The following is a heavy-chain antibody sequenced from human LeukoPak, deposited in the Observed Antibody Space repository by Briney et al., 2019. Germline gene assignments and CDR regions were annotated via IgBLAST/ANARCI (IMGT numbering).Heavy chain of an antibody. CDR1: GFTFSSCV. J-gene: IGHJ4*02. Sequence: GGSLRLSCAASGFTFSSCVMSWVRQAPGKGLEWVSAISGSGDTTYYAESVKGRFTISRDNSKNTLYLQMNSLRAEDTAVYYCASLPSYSSSPGYYFDYWGQGTLVTVSS. V-gene: IGHV3-23*01. D-gene: IGHD6-6*01. CDR2: ISGSGDTT. CDR3: ASLPSYSSSPGYYFDY.